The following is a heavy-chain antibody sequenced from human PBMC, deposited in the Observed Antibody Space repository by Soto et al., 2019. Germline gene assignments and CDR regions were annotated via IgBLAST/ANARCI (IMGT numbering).Heavy chain of an antibody. D-gene: IGHD4-17*01. Sequence: QLVESGGGLVQPGRSLTLSCSASGFMFNDYGMNWVRQAPGKGLEGIAYINWNSRTLYYADSVRGRFTISRDNAERSLYLQMNSLRDDDTAVYYCARNYPNYGDYYFDFWGQGTLVAVSS. CDR3: ARNYPNYGDYYFDF. V-gene: IGHV3-48*02. CDR2: INWNSRTL. J-gene: IGHJ4*02. CDR1: GFMFNDYG.